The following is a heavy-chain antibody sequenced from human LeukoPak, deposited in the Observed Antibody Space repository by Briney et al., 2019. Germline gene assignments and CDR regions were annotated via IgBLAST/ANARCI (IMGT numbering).Heavy chain of an antibody. CDR3: ATFGLVAALDL. Sequence: GGSLRLSCASSGFSFNAYWMAWVRQAPGTGLEWVANINPAGSQAFHVAPVKGRLSTSTPHAKNLFSLQMRSLRAEDTAVYYCATFGLVAALDLWGEGTLVTVSS. D-gene: IGHD5-12*01. J-gene: IGHJ4*02. CDR2: INPAGSQA. CDR1: GFSFNAYW. V-gene: IGHV3-7*01.